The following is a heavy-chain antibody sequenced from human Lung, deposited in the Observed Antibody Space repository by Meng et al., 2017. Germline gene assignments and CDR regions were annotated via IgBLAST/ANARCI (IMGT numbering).Heavy chain of an antibody. CDR3: ARGPTTMAHDFDY. CDR2: INHSGST. J-gene: IGHJ4*02. V-gene: IGHV4-34*01. D-gene: IGHD4-11*01. CDR1: GGSFIDYY. Sequence: HAQLHQWRAGRVKPSDTLSPTCVVSGGSFIDYYWSWIRQPPGKGLEWIGEINHSGSTNYNPSLESRATISVDTSQNNLSLKLSSVTAADSAVYYCARGPTTMAHDFDYWGQGTLVTVSS.